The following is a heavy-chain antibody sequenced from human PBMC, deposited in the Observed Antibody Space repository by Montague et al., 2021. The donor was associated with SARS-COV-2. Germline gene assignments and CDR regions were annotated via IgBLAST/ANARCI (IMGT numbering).Heavy chain of an antibody. D-gene: IGHD3-16*01. Sequence: SETLSLTCTVSGGSINSFYWSWVRQSPGKRMEWIGYIHHSGSTKYNPSLRGRVTISVDTSSNHFSLTLSSVTAADTAIYYCARHYDHSSRVDSWGQGTLVTVSS. CDR3: ARHYDHSSRVDS. CDR2: IHHSGST. J-gene: IGHJ4*02. V-gene: IGHV4-59*08. CDR1: GGSINSFY.